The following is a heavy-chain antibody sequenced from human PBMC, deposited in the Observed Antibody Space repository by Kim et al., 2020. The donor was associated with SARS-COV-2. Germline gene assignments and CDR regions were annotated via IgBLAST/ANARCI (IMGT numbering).Heavy chain of an antibody. Sequence: GGSLRLSCAASGFTFSSYSMNWVRQAPGKGLEWVSSISSSSSYIYYADSVKGRFTISRDNAKNSLYLQMNSLRAEDTAVYYCAIQPTYGSGRNNYGMDVWGQGTTVTVSS. CDR1: GFTFSSYS. V-gene: IGHV3-21*01. CDR2: ISSSSSYI. J-gene: IGHJ6*02. CDR3: AIQPTYGSGRNNYGMDV. D-gene: IGHD3-10*01.